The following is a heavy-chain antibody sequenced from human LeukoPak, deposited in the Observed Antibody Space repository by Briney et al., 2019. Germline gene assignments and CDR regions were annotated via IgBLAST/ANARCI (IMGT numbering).Heavy chain of an antibody. CDR3: ARDLAVAGTPLFDY. J-gene: IGHJ4*02. CDR2: TYIVSKWYN. D-gene: IGHD6-19*01. CDR1: GDSLSSNSAD. Sequence: SQTLSLTCAFSGDSLSSNSADWHWLRQSPSRGLECLGRTYIVSKWYNNYAVSVKSRITISPNTSKNQFFLQLNSVTPEDTAVYFCARDLAVAGTPLFDYWGRGTLVTVSS. V-gene: IGHV6-1*01.